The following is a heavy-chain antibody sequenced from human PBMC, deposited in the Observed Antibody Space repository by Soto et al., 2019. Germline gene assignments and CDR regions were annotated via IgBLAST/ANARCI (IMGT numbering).Heavy chain of an antibody. J-gene: IGHJ4*02. CDR2: IYYSGST. V-gene: IGHV4-59*08. CDR3: ARGWRYCSGGSCFYFDY. D-gene: IGHD2-15*01. CDR1: GGSISSYY. Sequence: SETLSLTCTVSGGSISSYYWSWIRQPPGKGLEWIGYIYYSGSTNYNPSLKSRVTISVDTSKNQFSLKLSSVTAADTAVYYCARGWRYCSGGSCFYFDYWGQGTLVTVSS.